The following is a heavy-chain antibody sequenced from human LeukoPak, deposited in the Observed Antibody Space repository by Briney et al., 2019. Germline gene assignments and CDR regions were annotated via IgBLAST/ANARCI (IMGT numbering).Heavy chain of an antibody. Sequence: SETLSLTCTVSGGSISSNSWTWIRQPAGEGLEWIGRISTSGSTYYNPSLKSRVTMSIDTSKNQFSLRLSSVTAADSAMYYCARGSSLFHYWGQGTLVTASS. D-gene: IGHD6-13*01. J-gene: IGHJ4*02. V-gene: IGHV4-4*07. CDR2: ISTSGST. CDR1: GGSISSNS. CDR3: ARGSSLFHY.